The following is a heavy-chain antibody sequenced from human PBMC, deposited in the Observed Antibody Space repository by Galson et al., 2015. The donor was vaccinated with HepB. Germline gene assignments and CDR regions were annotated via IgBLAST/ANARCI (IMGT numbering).Heavy chain of an antibody. Sequence: PLRLCGAACGFTFGTYGMNWVRQPRGEGLECVSSMAGSSTYMYNADSVKGRFTISRDNAGNSLKLQMNSLSAEDTAVYFCARVHYSCGQGYAMDVWGQGTTVTVSS. D-gene: IGHD4-11*01. CDR1: GFTFGTYG. CDR3: ARVHYSCGQGYAMDV. V-gene: IGHV3-21*04. J-gene: IGHJ6*02. CDR2: MAGSSTYM.